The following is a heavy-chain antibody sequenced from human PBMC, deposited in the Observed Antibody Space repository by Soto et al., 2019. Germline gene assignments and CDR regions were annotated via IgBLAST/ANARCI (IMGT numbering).Heavy chain of an antibody. CDR1: GFTFSSYG. Sequence: QVQLVESGGGVVQPGRSLRLSCAASGFTFSSYGMHWVRQAPGKGLEWVAVIWYDGSNKYYADSVKDRFTISRDNSKNTLYLQMNSLRAEDTAVYYCARDRRYYDILTGYYTPAGWYFDLWGRGTLVTVSS. V-gene: IGHV3-33*01. D-gene: IGHD3-9*01. J-gene: IGHJ2*01. CDR3: ARDRRYYDILTGYYTPAGWYFDL. CDR2: IWYDGSNK.